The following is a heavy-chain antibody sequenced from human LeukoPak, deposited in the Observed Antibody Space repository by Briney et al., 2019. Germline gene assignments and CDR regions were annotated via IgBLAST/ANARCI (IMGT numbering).Heavy chain of an antibody. CDR3: ASETYSSSWYQGN. D-gene: IGHD6-13*01. V-gene: IGHV4-4*07. CDR1: GXSISSYY. Sequence: SSETLSLTCTVSGXSISSYYWSWIRQPAGKGLEWIGRIYTSGSTNYNPSLKSRVTMSVDTSKNQFSLKLSSVTAADTAVSYCASETYSSSWYQGNWGQGTLVTVSS. J-gene: IGHJ4*02. CDR2: IYTSGST.